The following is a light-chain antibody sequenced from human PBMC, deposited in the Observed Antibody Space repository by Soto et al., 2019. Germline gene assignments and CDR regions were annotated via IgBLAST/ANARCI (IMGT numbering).Light chain of an antibody. CDR3: QQYNNWPPWT. CDR1: QSVSIN. CDR2: GAS. J-gene: IGKJ1*01. Sequence: EIVMKHSPSTLSVSPSERATLSFRASQSVSINLAWYQQKPGQAPRLLIYGASTRATGIPVRFSGSGSGTEFTLTISSLQSEDFAVYYCQQYNNWPPWTFGQGTKVDIK. V-gene: IGKV3-15*01.